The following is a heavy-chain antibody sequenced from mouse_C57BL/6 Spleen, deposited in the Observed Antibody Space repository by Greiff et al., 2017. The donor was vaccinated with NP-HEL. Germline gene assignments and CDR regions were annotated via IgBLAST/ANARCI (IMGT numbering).Heavy chain of an antibody. CDR3: ARREYGSSPYYFDY. V-gene: IGHV5-17*01. Sequence: EVKLVESGGGLVKPGGSLKLSCAASGFTFSDYGMHWVRQAPEKGLEWVAYISSGSSTIYYADTVKGRFTISRDNAKNTLFLQMTSLRSEDTAMYYCARREYGSSPYYFDYWGQGTTLTVSS. J-gene: IGHJ2*01. CDR1: GFTFSDYG. D-gene: IGHD1-1*01. CDR2: ISSGSSTI.